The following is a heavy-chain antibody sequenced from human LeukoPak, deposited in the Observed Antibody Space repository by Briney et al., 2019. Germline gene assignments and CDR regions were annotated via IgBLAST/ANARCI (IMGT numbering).Heavy chain of an antibody. V-gene: IGHV4-59*12. CDR3: ATTTIRLGY. J-gene: IGHJ4*02. CDR2: IYYSGST. D-gene: IGHD1-26*01. CDR1: GGSISSYY. Sequence: SETLSLTCTVSGGSISSYYWSWIRQPPGKGLEWIGYIYYSGSTNYNPSLKSRVTISVDTSKNQFSLKLSSVTAADTAVYYCATTTIRLGYWGQGTLVTVSS.